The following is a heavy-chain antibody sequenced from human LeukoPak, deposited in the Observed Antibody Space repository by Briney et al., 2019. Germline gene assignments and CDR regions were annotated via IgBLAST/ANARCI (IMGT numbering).Heavy chain of an antibody. V-gene: IGHV1-46*01. D-gene: IGHD6-13*01. J-gene: IGHJ4*02. CDR1: GYTFTSYY. Sequence: ASVKVSCKASGYTFTSYYMHWVRQAPGQGLEWMGIITPSGNSTNYAQKFQGRVTMTRDMSTSTVYMELSSLRSGDTAVYYCARDLAAGDYWGQGTLVTVSS. CDR3: ARDLAAGDY. CDR2: ITPSGNST.